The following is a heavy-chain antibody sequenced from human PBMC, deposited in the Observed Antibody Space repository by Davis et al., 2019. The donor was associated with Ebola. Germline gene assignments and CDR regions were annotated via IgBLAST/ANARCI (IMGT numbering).Heavy chain of an antibody. D-gene: IGHD3-9*01. CDR3: AGATGYYRHGMDV. V-gene: IGHV3-11*06. Sequence: GRFTISRDNAKNSVSLQMNSLRAEDTAVYYCAGATGYYRHGMDVWGQGTTVTVSS. J-gene: IGHJ6*02.